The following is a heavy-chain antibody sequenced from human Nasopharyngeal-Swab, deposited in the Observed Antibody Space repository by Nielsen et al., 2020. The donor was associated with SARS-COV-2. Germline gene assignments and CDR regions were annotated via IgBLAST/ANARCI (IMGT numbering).Heavy chain of an antibody. CDR2: IIPIFGTT. D-gene: IGHD6-13*01. J-gene: IGHJ3*02. Sequence: SVQVSCKASGGTFSSYGISWVRQAPGQGLEWMGGIIPIFGTTNYAQMFQGRVTITADTSTSTAYMVLSSLRSEDTAVYYCARDGVYRSDAFDMWGQGTVVTVSS. CDR3: ARDGVYRSDAFDM. CDR1: GGTFSSYG. V-gene: IGHV1-69*06.